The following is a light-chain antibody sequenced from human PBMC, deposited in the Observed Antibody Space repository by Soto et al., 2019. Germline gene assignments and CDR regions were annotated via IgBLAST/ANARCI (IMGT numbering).Light chain of an antibody. J-gene: IGKJ1*01. V-gene: IGKV3-15*01. Sequence: IVLTPSPATLSVSPGERATLSCRASQSVSSNLAWYQQKPGQAPRLLIYDASTRATGIPARFSGSGSGTEFTLTISSLQSEDFAVYHCQKYNNWPRKFGQGTKGDIK. CDR3: QKYNNWPRK. CDR2: DAS. CDR1: QSVSSN.